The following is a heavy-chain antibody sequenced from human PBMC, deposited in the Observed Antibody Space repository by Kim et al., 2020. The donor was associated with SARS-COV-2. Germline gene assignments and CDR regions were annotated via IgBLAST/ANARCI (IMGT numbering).Heavy chain of an antibody. V-gene: IGHV4-59*01. D-gene: IGHD1-26*01. Sequence: SETLSLTCTVSGGSISSYYWSWIRQPPGKGLEWIGYIYYSGSTNYNPSLKSRVTISVDTSKNQFSLKLSSVTAADTAVYYCARDLTRIGWFEPWGQGTLVTVSS. CDR2: IYYSGST. CDR1: GGSISSYY. CDR3: ARDLTRIGWFEP. J-gene: IGHJ5*02.